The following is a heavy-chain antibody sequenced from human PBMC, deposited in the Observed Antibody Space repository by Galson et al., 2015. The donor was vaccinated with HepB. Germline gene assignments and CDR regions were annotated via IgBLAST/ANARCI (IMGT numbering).Heavy chain of an antibody. CDR1: GYTFTSYY. CDR2: INPSGGST. D-gene: IGHD3-3*01. CDR3: ARSSRGALRFLEWLDY. V-gene: IGHV1-46*01. Sequence: SVKVSCKASGYTFTSYYMHWVRQAPGQGLEWMGIINPSGGSTSYAQKFQGRVTMTRDTSTSTVYMELSSLRSEDTAVYYCARSSRGALRFLEWLDYWGQGTLVTVSS. J-gene: IGHJ4*02.